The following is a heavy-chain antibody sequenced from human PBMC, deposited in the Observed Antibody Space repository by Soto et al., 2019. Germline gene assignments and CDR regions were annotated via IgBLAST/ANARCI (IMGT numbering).Heavy chain of an antibody. CDR1: GFKFSNYA. Sequence: GGSLRLSCAASGFKFSNYAMSWVRQAPGKGLEWVSLISATGGGAYYADSVKGRFTISRDNSHNTLYLQVHSLTAEDTAVYYCAKDRRAGGNSAFYFDFWGQGAQVTVSS. CDR3: AKDRRAGGNSAFYFDF. V-gene: IGHV3-23*01. J-gene: IGHJ4*02. CDR2: ISATGGGA. D-gene: IGHD3-16*01.